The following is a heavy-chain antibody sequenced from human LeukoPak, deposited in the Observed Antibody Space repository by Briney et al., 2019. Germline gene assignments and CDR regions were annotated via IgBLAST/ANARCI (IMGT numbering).Heavy chain of an antibody. Sequence: GGSLRLSCAASGFTFSSYGMHWVRQAPGKGLEWVAVISYDGSNKYYADSVKGRFTISRDNSKNTLYLQMNSLRAEDTAVYYCARERYSGSYSIAFDYWGQGTLVTVSS. V-gene: IGHV3-30*03. J-gene: IGHJ4*02. CDR1: GFTFSSYG. D-gene: IGHD3-10*01. CDR2: ISYDGSNK. CDR3: ARERYSGSYSIAFDY.